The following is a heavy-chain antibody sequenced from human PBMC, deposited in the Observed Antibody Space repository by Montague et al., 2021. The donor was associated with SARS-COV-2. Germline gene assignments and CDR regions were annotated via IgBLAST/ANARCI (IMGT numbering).Heavy chain of an antibody. Sequence: SLRLSCAASGFTFSSYSMNWVRQAPGKGLEWVSSISSSSSYIYYADSVKGRFTISRDNAKNSLYLQVNSLRAEDTAVYYCARNLGSGWAFFDHWGQGTLVTVSS. J-gene: IGHJ4*02. D-gene: IGHD2-15*01. V-gene: IGHV3-21*01. CDR3: ARNLGSGWAFFDH. CDR1: GFTFSSYS. CDR2: ISSSSSYI.